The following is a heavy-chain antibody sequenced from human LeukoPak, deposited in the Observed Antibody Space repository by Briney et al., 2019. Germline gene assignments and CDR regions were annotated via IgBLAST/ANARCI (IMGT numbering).Heavy chain of an antibody. CDR3: ARDPITMVRGVIYGYFDY. Sequence: SVKVSCKASGGTFSSYAISWVRQAPGQGLEWIGRIIPILGIANYAQKFQGRVTITADKSTSTPYMELSSLRSEDTAVYYCARDPITMVRGVIYGYFDYWGQGTLVTVSS. V-gene: IGHV1-69*04. CDR1: GGTFSSYA. D-gene: IGHD3-10*01. J-gene: IGHJ4*02. CDR2: IIPILGIA.